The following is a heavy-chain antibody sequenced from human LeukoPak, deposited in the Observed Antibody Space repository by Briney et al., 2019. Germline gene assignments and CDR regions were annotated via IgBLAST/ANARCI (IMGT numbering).Heavy chain of an antibody. V-gene: IGHV4-59*01. D-gene: IGHD6-13*01. CDR1: GGSISSYY. J-gene: IGHJ4*02. CDR2: IYYSGST. Sequence: SETLSLTCTVSGGSISSYYWSWIRQPPGKGLEWIGYIYYSGSTNYNPSLKSRVTISVDTSKNQFSLKLSSVTAADTAVYYCARARFTAAAGTFNFDYWGQGTLVTVSS. CDR3: ARARFTAAAGTFNFDY.